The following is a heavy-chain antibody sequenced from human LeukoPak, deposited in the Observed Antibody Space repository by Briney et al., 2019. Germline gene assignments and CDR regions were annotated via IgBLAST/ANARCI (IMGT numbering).Heavy chain of an antibody. CDR3: ARDKSSGWHHTFDY. CDR1: GFTLSSYG. J-gene: IGHJ4*02. CDR2: IWYDGSNK. V-gene: IGHV3-33*01. Sequence: GRSLRLSCAPSGFTLSSYGMHWVRQAPGKGLEWVAVIWYDGSNKYYADSVKGRFTISRDNSKNTLYLEMNSLRAEDTAVYYCARDKSSGWHHTFDYWGQGTLVTVSS. D-gene: IGHD6-19*01.